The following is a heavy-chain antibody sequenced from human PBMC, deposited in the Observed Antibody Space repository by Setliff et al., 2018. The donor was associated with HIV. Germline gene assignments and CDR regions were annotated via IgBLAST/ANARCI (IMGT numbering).Heavy chain of an antibody. V-gene: IGHV4-39*07. CDR1: GGSITRSSYY. Sequence: PSETLSLTCTVSGGSITRSSYYWAWIRQPPGKGLEWIGNIFYSGHTFYNPSLRSRVTISVDTSKNQFSLNLTSVTAADTAVYYCARSVARDYWYFGHWGRGTLVTVSS. J-gene: IGHJ2*01. D-gene: IGHD6-6*01. CDR3: ARSVARDYWYFGH. CDR2: IFYSGHT.